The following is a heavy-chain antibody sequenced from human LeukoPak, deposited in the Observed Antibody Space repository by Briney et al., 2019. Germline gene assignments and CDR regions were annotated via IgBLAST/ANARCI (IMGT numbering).Heavy chain of an antibody. D-gene: IGHD6-19*01. J-gene: IGHJ4*02. CDR3: TTVPPHSSGTFDY. Sequence: GGSLRLSCAASGFTFSNAWMSWVRQAPGKGLEWVGRIKSKTDGSTTDYAAPVKVRFTISRDDSKNTLYLQMNSLKTEDTAVYYCTTVPPHSSGTFDYWGQGTLVTVSS. V-gene: IGHV3-15*01. CDR2: IKSKTDGSTT. CDR1: GFTFSNAW.